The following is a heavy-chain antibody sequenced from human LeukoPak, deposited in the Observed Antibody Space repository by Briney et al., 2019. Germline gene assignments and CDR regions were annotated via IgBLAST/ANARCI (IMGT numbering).Heavy chain of an antibody. CDR2: INPSGGST. CDR3: ARASRGYSSGWNWSDP. Sequence: ASVKVSCKASGYTFTSHYILWVRQAPGQGLEWMGVINPSGGSTTYAQKFQGRVTLTRDTSTSTVYTELSSLRSEDTAVYYCARASRGYSSGWNWSDPWGQGTLVTVSS. CDR1: GYTFTSHY. V-gene: IGHV1-46*01. D-gene: IGHD6-19*01. J-gene: IGHJ5*02.